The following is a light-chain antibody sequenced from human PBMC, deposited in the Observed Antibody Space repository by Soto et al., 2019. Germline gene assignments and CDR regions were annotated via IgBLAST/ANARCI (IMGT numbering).Light chain of an antibody. CDR2: GAS. V-gene: IGKV3-20*01. CDR3: QQYVSWT. Sequence: EIVLTQSPGTLSVSPGERATLSCRASQSISSNYLAWYQQKPGQAPRILIYGASSRATGIPDRFSGSGSGTDFTLTISRLAPADSAIYYCQQYVSWTFGQGTKVEIK. J-gene: IGKJ1*01. CDR1: QSISSNY.